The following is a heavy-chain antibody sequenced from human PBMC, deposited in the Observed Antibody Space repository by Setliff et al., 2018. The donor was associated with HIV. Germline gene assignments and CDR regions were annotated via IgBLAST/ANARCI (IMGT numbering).Heavy chain of an antibody. Sequence: ASVKVSCKASGYTFTNYGFSWVRQAPRQGLEWMGWISGFNGATNSAQKFRDRVTLTTDTSTTTAYMELRSLRSDDTAVYYCARGGGYSGYDGTLDYWGQGTLVTVSS. J-gene: IGHJ4*02. CDR3: ARGGGYSGYDGTLDY. V-gene: IGHV1-18*01. CDR1: GYTFTNYG. CDR2: ISGFNGAT. D-gene: IGHD5-12*01.